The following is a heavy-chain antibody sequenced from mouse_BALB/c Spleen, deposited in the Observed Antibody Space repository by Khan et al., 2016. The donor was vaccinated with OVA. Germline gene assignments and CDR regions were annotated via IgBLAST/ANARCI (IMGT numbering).Heavy chain of an antibody. D-gene: IGHD1-1*01. V-gene: IGHV1-77*01. Sequence: QVQLQQPGPDLVKPGASVKMSCKASGFPFTDYIITWVKQRTGQGLAWIGEIYPGSVTTYYNEKFKGKATLTAEKSSNTAYIQLSSLTSEDSAVXFCARRDDGSTYPGCAYWGRGTLVTVSA. J-gene: IGHJ3*01. CDR1: GFPFTDYI. CDR3: ARRDDGSTYPGCAY. CDR2: IYPGSVTT.